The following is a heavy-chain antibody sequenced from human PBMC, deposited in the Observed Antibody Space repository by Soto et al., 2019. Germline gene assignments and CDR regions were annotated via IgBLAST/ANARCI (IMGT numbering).Heavy chain of an antibody. CDR1: GGSISSYY. CDR2: NYYSGST. D-gene: IGHD2-15*01. J-gene: IGHJ6*03. V-gene: IGHV4-59*01. CDR3: ASSRAAYYYYYYIDF. Sequence: QVQLQESGPGLVKPSETLSLTCTVSGGSISSYYWSWIRQPPGKGLEWIGYNYYSGSTNYNPSLTSRVPISVDTSKTQFSLKLSSVTAADTAVYYCASSRAAYYYYYYIDFWGKGTTVTVSS.